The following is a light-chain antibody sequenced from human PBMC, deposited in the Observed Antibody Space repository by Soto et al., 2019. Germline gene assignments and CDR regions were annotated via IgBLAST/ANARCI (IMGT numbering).Light chain of an antibody. Sequence: QSVLTQPPSVSGSPGQSVTISCSGTSNDVGAYNYVFWYQQHSGKAPKLMIYEVNKRPSGVSNRFSGSKSGNTASLTVSGLQAEDESYYYCSSYAGSSNVFGTGTKLTAL. V-gene: IGLV2-8*01. CDR3: SSYAGSSNV. CDR1: SNDVGAYNY. J-gene: IGLJ1*01. CDR2: EVN.